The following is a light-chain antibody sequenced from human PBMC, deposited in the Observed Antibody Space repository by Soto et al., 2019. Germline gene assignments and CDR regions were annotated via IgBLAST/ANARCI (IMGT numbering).Light chain of an antibody. Sequence: DIQMTQSPSSLSASVGDRVTNRCRACQIISTYLNWYQQTPGKAPKIMIYAASSLQREVPSRFSGSGSGTDFTLTISSLQPEDVATYYCQQSYSTPLTLGGGTKVDIK. CDR1: QIISTY. CDR3: QQSYSTPLT. J-gene: IGKJ4*01. CDR2: AAS. V-gene: IGKV1-39*01.